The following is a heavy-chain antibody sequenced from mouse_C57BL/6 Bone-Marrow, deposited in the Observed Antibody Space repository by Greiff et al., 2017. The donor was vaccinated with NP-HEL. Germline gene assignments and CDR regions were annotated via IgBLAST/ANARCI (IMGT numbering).Heavy chain of an antibody. CDR3: AKDYYGSSYYAMDY. Sequence: EVKLVESGGGLVKPGGSLKLSCAASGFTFSDYGMHWVRQAPEKGLEWVAYISSGRSTIYYADKVKGRFTISRDNAKNTLFLQMTSLMSEDTAMYYCAKDYYGSSYYAMDYWGQGTSVTVSS. CDR2: ISSGRSTI. J-gene: IGHJ4*01. V-gene: IGHV5-17*01. D-gene: IGHD1-1*01. CDR1: GFTFSDYG.